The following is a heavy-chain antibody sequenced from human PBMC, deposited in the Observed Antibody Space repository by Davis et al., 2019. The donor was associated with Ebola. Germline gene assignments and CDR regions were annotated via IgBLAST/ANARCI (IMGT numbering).Heavy chain of an antibody. CDR1: GGSISRDGSY. CDR3: ARDLRYDSSGYDYYFYMDV. J-gene: IGHJ6*03. D-gene: IGHD3-22*01. Sequence: PSETLSLTCTVSGGSISRDGSYWIWIRQHPGKGLEWIGYIYYSGNTSYKPSPKSRLNISLDTSKNQFSLNLYSVTAADTAVYYCARDLRYDSSGYDYYFYMDVWGKGTTVTVSS. CDR2: IYYSGNT. V-gene: IGHV4-31*03.